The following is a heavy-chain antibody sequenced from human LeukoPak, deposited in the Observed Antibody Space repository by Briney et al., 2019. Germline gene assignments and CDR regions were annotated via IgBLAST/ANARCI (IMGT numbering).Heavy chain of an antibody. CDR3: AGAPQYTGSFDN. D-gene: IGHD1-26*01. V-gene: IGHV3-48*03. CDR2: ISDSGRTI. Sequence: QSGGSLRLSCAASGFTFSSFEMACVRQAPGKGLEWISYISDSGRTIKDADSVKGRFTISRDNAKNSLYLQMNSLRAEDTAVYYCAGAPQYTGSFDNWGQGALVTVSA. J-gene: IGHJ4*02. CDR1: GFTFSSFE.